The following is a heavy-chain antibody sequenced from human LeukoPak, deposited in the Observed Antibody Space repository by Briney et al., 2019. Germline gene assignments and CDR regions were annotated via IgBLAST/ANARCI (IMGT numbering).Heavy chain of an antibody. Sequence: SETLSLTCTVSGGSISSYYWSWIRQPPGKGLEWIGYIYYSGSTNYNPSLKSRVTISVDTSKNQFSLKLNSVTAADTAVYYRAGGGDSGGYYYPMFDYWGRGTLVTVSS. CDR2: IYYSGST. D-gene: IGHD3-22*01. CDR3: AGGGDSGGYYYPMFDY. CDR1: GGSISSYY. V-gene: IGHV4-59*01. J-gene: IGHJ4*02.